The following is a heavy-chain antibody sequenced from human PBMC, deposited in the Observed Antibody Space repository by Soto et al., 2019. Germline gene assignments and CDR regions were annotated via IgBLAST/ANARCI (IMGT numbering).Heavy chain of an antibody. CDR1: GFTFSSYG. Sequence: QVQLVESGGGVVQPGRSLRLSCAASGFTFSSYGMHWVRQAPGKGLEWVAITWYDGSNKYYADSVKGRFAISRDNSKNTLYLDRNSLRVEDTAVDYCARDPNQGLSFGVVAPIGMDVWGQGTTVTVSS. V-gene: IGHV3-33*01. D-gene: IGHD3-3*01. CDR2: TWYDGSNK. CDR3: ARDPNQGLSFGVVAPIGMDV. J-gene: IGHJ6*02.